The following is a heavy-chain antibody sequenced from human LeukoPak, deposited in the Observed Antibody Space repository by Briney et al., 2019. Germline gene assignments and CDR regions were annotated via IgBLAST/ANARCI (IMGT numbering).Heavy chain of an antibody. CDR1: GGSISSYY. D-gene: IGHD3-3*01. Sequence: KASETLSLTCTVSGGSISSYYWSWIRQPPGKGLEWIGYIYYSGSTNYNPSLKSRVTISVDTSKNQFSLKLSSVTAADTAVYYCARGSLAYGMDVWGQGTTVTVSS. V-gene: IGHV4-59*01. J-gene: IGHJ6*02. CDR2: IYYSGST. CDR3: ARGSLAYGMDV.